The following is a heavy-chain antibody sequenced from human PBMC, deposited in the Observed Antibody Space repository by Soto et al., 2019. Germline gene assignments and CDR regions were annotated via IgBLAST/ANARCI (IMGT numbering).Heavy chain of an antibody. CDR3: ARALGLHITMVRHYYFDY. CDR2: ISAYNGNT. V-gene: IGHV1-18*04. CDR1: GYTFTSYG. D-gene: IGHD3-10*01. Sequence: ASVKVSCKASGYTFTSYGISWVRQAPGQGLEWMGWISAYNGNTNYAQKLQGRVTMTTDTSTSTAYMELRSLRSDDTAVYYCARALGLHITMVRHYYFDYWGQGTLVTVSS. J-gene: IGHJ4*02.